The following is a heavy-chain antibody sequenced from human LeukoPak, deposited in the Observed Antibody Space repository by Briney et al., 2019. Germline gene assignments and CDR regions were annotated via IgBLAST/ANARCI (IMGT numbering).Heavy chain of an antibody. D-gene: IGHD1-1*01. CDR3: TRGVALSDHGIIDS. V-gene: IGHV4-38-2*01. J-gene: IGHJ4*02. Sequence: PSETLSLTCAVSGCSVSSGLFWGWIRQSPGKGLEWIATIYHNGITHYNPSLKSRVTISIDTSKNQFSLKMSSVTAADTAVYYCTRGVALSDHGIIDSWGQGTLATVSS. CDR1: GCSVSSGLF. CDR2: IYHNGIT.